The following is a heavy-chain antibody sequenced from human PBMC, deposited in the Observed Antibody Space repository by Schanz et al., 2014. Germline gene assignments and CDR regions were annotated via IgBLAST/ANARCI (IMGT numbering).Heavy chain of an antibody. CDR1: GFTFSSYG. CDR3: AKDSTHIDIVLVPTASDY. V-gene: IGHV3-30*18. Sequence: QVPLVESGGGVVQPGRSLRLSCAASGFTFSSYGMHWVRQAPGKGLEWVAAMSYDGSIKYYGDSVKGRFTISRDNSKNTLYLHMNTLRSEDTAVYYCAKDSTHIDIVLVPTASDYWGQGTLVTVSS. D-gene: IGHD2-2*01. CDR2: MSYDGSIK. J-gene: IGHJ4*02.